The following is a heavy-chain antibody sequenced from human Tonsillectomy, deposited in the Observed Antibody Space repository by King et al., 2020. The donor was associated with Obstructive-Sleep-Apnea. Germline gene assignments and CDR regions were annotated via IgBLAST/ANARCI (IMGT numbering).Heavy chain of an antibody. CDR3: AKDPGSSGWSF. CDR2: ISYDGSNK. V-gene: IGHV3-30*18. J-gene: IGHJ4*02. D-gene: IGHD6-19*01. CDR1: GFTFSSYG. Sequence: QVQLVESGGGVVQPGRSLRLSCAASGFTFSSYGMHWVRQAPGKGLEWVAVISYDGSNKYYADSVKGRFTISRDNSKNTLYLQMNSLRAEDTAVYYCAKDPGSSGWSFWGQGTLVTVSS.